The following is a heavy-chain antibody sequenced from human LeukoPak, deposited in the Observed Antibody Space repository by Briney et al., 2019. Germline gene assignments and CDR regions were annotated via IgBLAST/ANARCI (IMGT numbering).Heavy chain of an antibody. J-gene: IGHJ4*02. V-gene: IGHV3-49*03. D-gene: IGHD3-22*01. CDR3: TSFYYFDSSGSPFDY. CDR1: GFTFGDYA. Sequence: GGSLRLSCTASGFTFGDYALNWFRQAPGKGLEWVGFIRSKAYGGTTEYAASVKGRFIISRDDSKSIAYLQMNSLNTEDTAVYYCTSFYYFDSSGSPFDYWGQRTLVTVSS. CDR2: IRSKAYGGTT.